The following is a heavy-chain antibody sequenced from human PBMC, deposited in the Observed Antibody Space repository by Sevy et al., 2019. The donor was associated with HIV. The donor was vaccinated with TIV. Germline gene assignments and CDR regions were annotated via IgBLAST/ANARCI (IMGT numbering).Heavy chain of an antibody. J-gene: IGHJ4*02. CDR3: ARWRGAQSEFDY. D-gene: IGHD3-3*01. V-gene: IGHV3-7*01. CDR2: IKKDGSVK. Sequence: GGSLRLSCAASGFTFSSYWMSWVRQAPGKGLEWVADIKKDGSVKLYADAVKGRFTISRDNAENSVDLQMKSLRAEDTAVYFCARWRGAQSEFDYWCQGTRVTVSS. CDR1: GFTFSSYW.